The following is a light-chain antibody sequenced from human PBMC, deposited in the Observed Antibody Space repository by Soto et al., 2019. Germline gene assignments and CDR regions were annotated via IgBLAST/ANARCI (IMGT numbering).Light chain of an antibody. J-gene: IGKJ5*01. CDR3: QQSYSTSIT. CDR1: QSISSY. Sequence: DIQMTQSPSSLSASIGDRVTITCQASQSISSYLNWYHQRPGKAPKLLIYAASSLQRGVPSRFSGSGSGTDFTLTISSLQPEDFATYYCQQSYSTSITFGQGTRLEIK. V-gene: IGKV1-39*01. CDR2: AAS.